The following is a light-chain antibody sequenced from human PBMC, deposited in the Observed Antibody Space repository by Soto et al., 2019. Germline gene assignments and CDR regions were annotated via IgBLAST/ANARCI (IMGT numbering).Light chain of an antibody. CDR2: LAS. V-gene: IGKV2-28*01. CDR1: QSLLRTNGYTY. J-gene: IGKJ4*01. CDR3: MQARQTPLT. Sequence: IVMTQSPLSLPVTPGEPASISCRSSQSLLRTNGYTYLDWYLQKPGQSPQLLIYLASNRAAGVXDMXSGSGSGTNFTLTITKVEADDVGVYYCMQARQTPLTFGGGTKVEIK.